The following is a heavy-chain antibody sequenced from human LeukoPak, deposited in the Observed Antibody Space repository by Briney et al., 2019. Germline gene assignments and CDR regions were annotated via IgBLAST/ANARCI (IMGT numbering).Heavy chain of an antibody. J-gene: IGHJ4*02. CDR3: ARGIAAAGTGALDY. CDR1: GYTFTSYY. D-gene: IGHD6-13*01. V-gene: IGHV1-46*01. Sequence: GTSAKVSCKASGYTFTSYYMHWVRQAPGQGLEWMGIINPSGGSTSYAQKFQGRVTMTRDTSTSTVYMELSSLRSEDTAVYYCARGIAAAGTGALDYWGQGPWSPSPQ. CDR2: INPSGGST.